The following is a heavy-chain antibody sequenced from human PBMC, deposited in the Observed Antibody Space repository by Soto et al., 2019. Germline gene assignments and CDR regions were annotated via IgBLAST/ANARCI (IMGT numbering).Heavy chain of an antibody. CDR3: VRGQFSAFDC. J-gene: IGHJ4*02. CDR2: PYYRSKWNS. Sequence: QVQLHQSGPGLVKPSQTLSLTCAISGDSVSRTSVAWNWIRQSPSRGLEWLGRPYYRSKWNSDYAVSVRGRITIKPDTSKSQFSLQLNSVTPEDTAVYYCVRGQFSAFDCWGQGTLVTVSS. V-gene: IGHV6-1*01. CDR1: GDSVSRTSVA.